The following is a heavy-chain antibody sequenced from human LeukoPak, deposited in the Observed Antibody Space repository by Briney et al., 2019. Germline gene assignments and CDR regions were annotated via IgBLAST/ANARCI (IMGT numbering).Heavy chain of an antibody. J-gene: IGHJ5*02. CDR3: AKDRHCSSTSCPMWFDP. V-gene: IGHV3-9*01. CDR1: GFTFDDYA. Sequence: GGSLRLSCAASGFTFDDYAMRWVRQAPGKGLEWVSGISWNSGSIGYADSVKGRFTISRDNAKNSLYLQMNSLRAEDTALYYCAKDRHCSSTSCPMWFDPWGQGTLVTVSS. CDR2: ISWNSGSI. D-gene: IGHD2-2*01.